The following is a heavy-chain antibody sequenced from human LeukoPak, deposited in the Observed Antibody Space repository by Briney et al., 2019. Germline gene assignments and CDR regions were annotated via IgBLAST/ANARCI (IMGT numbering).Heavy chain of an antibody. J-gene: IGHJ6*03. CDR1: GGSISSSSYY. CDR2: IHYSGST. CDR3: ARGYCSGGSCYSYYYYNYMDV. D-gene: IGHD2-15*01. V-gene: IGHV4-39*07. Sequence: TSETLSLTCTVSGGSISSSSYYWGWIRQPPGKGLEWIGSIHYSGSTNYNPSLKSRVTISVDTSKNQFSLKLSSVTAADTAVYYCARGYCSGGSCYSYYYYNYMDVWGKGTTVTVSS.